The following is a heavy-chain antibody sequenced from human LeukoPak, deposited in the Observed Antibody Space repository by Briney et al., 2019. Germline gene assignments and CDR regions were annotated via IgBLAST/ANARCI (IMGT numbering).Heavy chain of an antibody. CDR3: ARDSADCGSASCYLALNWFDP. CDR2: VYYTGSA. J-gene: IGHJ5*02. V-gene: IGHV4-39*07. Sequence: SETLSLTCTVSGASISSSRYYWGWIRQPPGEGLEWIGSVYYTGSAYYNPSLKSRVTISVDTSKNLFSLKLKSVTAADTAVYYCARDSADCGSASCYLALNWFDPWGQGSLVTVSS. D-gene: IGHD2-2*01. CDR1: GASISSSRYY.